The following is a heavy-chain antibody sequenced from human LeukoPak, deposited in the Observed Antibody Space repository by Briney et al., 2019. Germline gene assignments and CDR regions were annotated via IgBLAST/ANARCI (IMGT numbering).Heavy chain of an antibody. CDR1: GFTFSNAW. D-gene: IGHD3-22*01. V-gene: IGHV3-15*01. CDR3: TTALRMIVVVTFANAFDI. J-gene: IGHJ3*02. Sequence: GGSLRLSCAASGFTFSNAWMSWVRQAPGKGLEWVGRIKSKTDGGTTDYAAPVKGRFTISRDDSKNTLYLQMNSLKTEDTAVYYCTTALRMIVVVTFANAFDIWGRGTMVTVSS. CDR2: IKSKTDGGTT.